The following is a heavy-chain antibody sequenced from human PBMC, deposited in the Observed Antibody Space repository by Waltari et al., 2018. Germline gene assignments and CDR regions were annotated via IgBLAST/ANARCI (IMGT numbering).Heavy chain of an antibody. V-gene: IGHV3-21*01. CDR1: GFTFSSYS. CDR2: ISSSSSYI. J-gene: IGHJ4*02. Sequence: EVQLVESGGGLVKPGGSLRLSCAASGFTFSSYSMNWVRQAPGKGVDWVASISSSSSYIYYADSVKGRFTISRDNAKNSLYLQMNSLRADDTAVYYCARDFSGSYFFDYWGQGTLVTVSS. CDR3: ARDFSGSYFFDY. D-gene: IGHD1-26*01.